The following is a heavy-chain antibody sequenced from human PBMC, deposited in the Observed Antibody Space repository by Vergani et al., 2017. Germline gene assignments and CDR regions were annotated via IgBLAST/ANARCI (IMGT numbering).Heavy chain of an antibody. V-gene: IGHV1-58*01. J-gene: IGHJ4*02. CDR2: IVVGSGNT. D-gene: IGHD1-26*01. CDR3: ARDAKYAWELPGDYDY. CDR1: GFTFTSSA. Sequence: QMQLVQSGPEVKKPGTSVKVSCKASGFTFTSSAVQWVRQARGQRLEWIGWIVVGSGNTNYAQKLQGRVTMTTDTSTSTAYMELRSLRSDDTAVYYCARDAKYAWELPGDYDYWGQGTLVTVSS.